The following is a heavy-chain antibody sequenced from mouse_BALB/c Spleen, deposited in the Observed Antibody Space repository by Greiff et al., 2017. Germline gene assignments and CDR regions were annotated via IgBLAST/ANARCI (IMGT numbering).Heavy chain of an antibody. CDR1: GYTFTSYW. D-gene: IGHD1-1*01. CDR2: INPSTGYT. J-gene: IGHJ3*01. CDR3: ARDYYGSSPGAY. Sequence: VQLQQSGAELAKPGASVKMSCKASGYTFTSYWMHWVKQRPGQGLEWIGYINPSTGYTEYNQKFKDKATLTADKSSSTAYMQLSSLTSEDSAVYYCARDYYGSSPGAYWGRGTLVTVSA. V-gene: IGHV1-7*01.